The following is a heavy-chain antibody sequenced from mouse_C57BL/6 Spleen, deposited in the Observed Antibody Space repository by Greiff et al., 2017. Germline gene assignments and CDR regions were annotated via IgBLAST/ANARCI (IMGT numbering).Heavy chain of an antibody. Sequence: DVKLQESEGGLVQPGSSMKLSCTASGFTFSDYYMAWVRQVPEKGLEWVANINYDGSSTYYLDSLKSRFIISRDNAKNILYLQMSSLKSEDTATYYCARESLRTGAYYYAMDYWGQGTSVTVSS. D-gene: IGHD4-1*01. CDR1: GFTFSDYY. V-gene: IGHV5-16*01. CDR3: ARESLRTGAYYYAMDY. J-gene: IGHJ4*01. CDR2: INYDGSST.